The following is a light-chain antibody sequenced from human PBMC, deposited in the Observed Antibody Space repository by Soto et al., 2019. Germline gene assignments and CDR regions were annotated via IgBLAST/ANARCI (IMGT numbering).Light chain of an antibody. V-gene: IGLV2-8*01. CDR1: SSDVGGYKY. J-gene: IGLJ1*01. Sequence: QSVLTQPPSASGTPGQSVTISCTGTSSDVGGYKYVSWYQQYPGKAPKLMIYAVSKRPSGVPDRFSGSESGNTASLTVSGLQAEDEADYYCSSYAGSNNYVFGTGTKVTVL. CDR2: AVS. CDR3: SSYAGSNNYV.